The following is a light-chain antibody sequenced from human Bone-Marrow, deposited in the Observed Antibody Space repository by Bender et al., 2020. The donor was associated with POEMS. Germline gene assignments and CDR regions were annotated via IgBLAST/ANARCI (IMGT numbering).Light chain of an antibody. CDR1: RLGDKY. V-gene: IGLV3-1*01. Sequence: DLTQPPSVSVSPGQTAIIACSGDRLGDKYVSWYHQRPGQSPLLVIYQDKKRPSGIPERISGSNSGNTATLTISGAQAVDEGDYYCQTWDRSTGVFGTGTKVTVL. J-gene: IGLJ1*01. CDR3: QTWDRSTGV. CDR2: QDK.